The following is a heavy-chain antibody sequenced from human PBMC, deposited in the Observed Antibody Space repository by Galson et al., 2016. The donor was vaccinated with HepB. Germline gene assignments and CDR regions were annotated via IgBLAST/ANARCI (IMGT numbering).Heavy chain of an antibody. CDR1: GFSLSTYG. Sequence: SLRLSCAASGFSLSTYGVHWVRQAPGKGLEWVAVISYDGSNKYQADSVKGRFTISRDNSKNTVYLQMNSLRAEDTAVYFCARDLRYCSGGGCSPYCYGMDVWGQGTTVTVSS. D-gene: IGHD2-15*01. J-gene: IGHJ6*02. CDR3: ARDLRYCSGGGCSPYCYGMDV. CDR2: ISYDGSNK. V-gene: IGHV3-30*03.